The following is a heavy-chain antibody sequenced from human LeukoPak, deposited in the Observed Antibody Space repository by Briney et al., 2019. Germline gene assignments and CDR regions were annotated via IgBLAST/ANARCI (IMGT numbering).Heavy chain of an antibody. D-gene: IGHD2-15*01. CDR3: ARTPRSSWYFDL. Sequence: PSETLSLTCTVSGGSVSSYYWSWIRQPPGKGLEWIGYIYYSGSTNYNPSLNSRVTISIDTSKNQFSLKLSSVTAADTAVYYCARTPRSSWYFDLWGRGTLVTVSS. V-gene: IGHV4-59*02. J-gene: IGHJ2*01. CDR2: IYYSGST. CDR1: GGSVSSYY.